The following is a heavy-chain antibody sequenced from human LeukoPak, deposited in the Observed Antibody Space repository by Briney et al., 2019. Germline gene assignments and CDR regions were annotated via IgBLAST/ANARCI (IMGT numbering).Heavy chain of an antibody. Sequence: PGGSLRLSCAASGFTFSSYALHWVRQAPGKGLERVAVISYDGSNKYYADSVKGRFTISRDNSKNTLYLQMNSLRAEDTAVYYCARAYYYDSSGYYYYYYYGMDVWGQGTTVTVSS. CDR2: ISYDGSNK. D-gene: IGHD3-22*01. CDR1: GFTFSSYA. CDR3: ARAYYYDSSGYYYYYYYGMDV. V-gene: IGHV3-30-3*01. J-gene: IGHJ6*02.